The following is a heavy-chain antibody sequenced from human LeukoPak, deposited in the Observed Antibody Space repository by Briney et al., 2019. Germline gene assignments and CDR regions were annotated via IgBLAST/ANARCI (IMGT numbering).Heavy chain of an antibody. V-gene: IGHV4-59*08. D-gene: IGHD2-21*01. J-gene: IGHJ4*02. CDR2: IYYSGST. Sequence: SETLSLTCAVYGGSFSGYYWSWIRQPPGKGLEWIGYIYYSGSTNYNPSLKSRVTISVDTSKNQFSLKLSSVTAADTAVYYCARSGDGYLDYWGQGTLVTVSS. CDR3: ARSGDGYLDY. CDR1: GGSFSGYY.